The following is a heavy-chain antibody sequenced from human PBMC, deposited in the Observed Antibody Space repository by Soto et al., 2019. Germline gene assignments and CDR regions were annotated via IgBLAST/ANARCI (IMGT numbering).Heavy chain of an antibody. CDR1: GYTFSNYG. CDR3: ARVVPGAEAWFGP. V-gene: IGHV1-18*01. D-gene: IGHD2-2*01. Sequence: ASVKVSCKTSGYTFSNYGITWVRQAPGQPLEWLGWISLYSDGTDYAQKFQGRVSMTTDTSTATAYMELRSLRSDDTAVYYCARVVPGAEAWFGPWGQGTLVTVSS. CDR2: ISLYSDGT. J-gene: IGHJ5*02.